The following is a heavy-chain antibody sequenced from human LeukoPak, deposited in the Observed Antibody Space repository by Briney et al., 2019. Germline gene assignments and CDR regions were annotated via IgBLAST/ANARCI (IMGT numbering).Heavy chain of an antibody. CDR2: IIPILGIA. J-gene: IGHJ6*02. CDR1: GGTFSSYA. D-gene: IGHD7-27*01. Sequence: SVKVSCKASGGTFSSYAISWVRQAPGQGLEWMGRIIPILGIANYAQKFQGRVTITADKSTSTAYMGLSSLRSEDTAVYYCAREGLSGAAGYYYYGMDVWGQGTTVTVSS. CDR3: AREGLSGAAGYYYYGMDV. V-gene: IGHV1-69*04.